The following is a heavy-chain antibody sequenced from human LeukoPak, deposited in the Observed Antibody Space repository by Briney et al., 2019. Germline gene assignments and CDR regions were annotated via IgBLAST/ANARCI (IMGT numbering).Heavy chain of an antibody. CDR1: GGSFSGYY. CDR3: ARNYGSGSYHFDY. V-gene: IGHV4-34*01. Sequence: SETLSLTCAVYGGSFSGYYWSWIRQPPGKGLEWIGEINHSGSTNYNPSLKSRVTISVDTSKNQFSLKLSSVTAADTAVYYCARNYGSGSYHFDYWGQGTLVTVSS. CDR2: INHSGST. D-gene: IGHD3-10*01. J-gene: IGHJ4*02.